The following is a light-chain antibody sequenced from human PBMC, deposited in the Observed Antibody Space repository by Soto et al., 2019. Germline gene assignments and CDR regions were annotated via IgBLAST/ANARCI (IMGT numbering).Light chain of an antibody. CDR2: KAS. Sequence: MTQSPATLSVSPGERATLSCRASQTISSWLAWYQQKPGKAPKLLIYKASTLKSGVPSRFSGSGSGTEFTLTISGLQSEDFALYYCQQYNNWPRTFGQGTRLEIK. CDR3: QQYNNWPRT. V-gene: IGKV1-5*03. J-gene: IGKJ5*01. CDR1: QTISSW.